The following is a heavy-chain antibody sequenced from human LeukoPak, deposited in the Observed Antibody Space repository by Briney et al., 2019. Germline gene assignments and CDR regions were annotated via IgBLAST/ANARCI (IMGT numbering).Heavy chain of an antibody. D-gene: IGHD6-19*01. V-gene: IGHV3-23*01. J-gene: IGHJ4*02. CDR3: ARAVAGTNHFDY. CDR2: ISGSGSSS. Sequence: GSLRLSCVASGFTFSSYAMSWVRQAPGKGLEWVSAISGSGSSSYYADSVKGRFTISRENAKNSLYLQMNSLRAGDTAVYYCARAVAGTNHFDYWGQGTLVTVSS. CDR1: GFTFSSYA.